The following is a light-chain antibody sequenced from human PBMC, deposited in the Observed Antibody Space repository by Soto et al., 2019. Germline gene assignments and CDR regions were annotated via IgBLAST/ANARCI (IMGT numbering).Light chain of an antibody. CDR3: CSYSSSSTLVV. Sequence: QSALTQPASVSGSPGQSIAISCTGSSSDVGFYNYVSWYQQHPGKVPKLIIYEVTNRPSGVSNRFSGSKSGNTASLTISGLQAEDEADYYCCSYSSSSTLVVFGGGTKLTVL. J-gene: IGLJ2*01. V-gene: IGLV2-14*01. CDR2: EVT. CDR1: SSDVGFYNY.